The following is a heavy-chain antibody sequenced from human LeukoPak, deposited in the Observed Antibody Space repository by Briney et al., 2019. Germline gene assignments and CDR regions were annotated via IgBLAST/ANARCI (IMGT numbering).Heavy chain of an antibody. CDR2: IYRSGST. J-gene: IGHJ4*02. D-gene: IGHD6-6*01. Sequence: SETLSLTCTVSGGSISTYYWNCIRHPAGKGLKWIGRIYRSGSTNYNPSLNSRVTMSVDTSKNQFSLMLTSVTAAATAVYYCASSSFGGSSIIDYWGQGTLVTVSS. V-gene: IGHV4-4*07. CDR3: ASSSFGGSSIIDY. CDR1: GGSISTYY.